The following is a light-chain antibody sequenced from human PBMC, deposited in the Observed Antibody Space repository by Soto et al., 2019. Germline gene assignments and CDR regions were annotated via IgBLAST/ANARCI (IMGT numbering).Light chain of an antibody. CDR1: ESVRCN. CDR3: QQYYDVPTIT. V-gene: IGKV3-15*01. CDR2: GAS. J-gene: IGKJ5*01. Sequence: EIVMTQSPATLSVPPGDRATLSCRASESVRCNLAWYQQKPGQAPRLLIYGASIRAADNPARFSGSGSGTQFTLTISTLKSQYFQIYYCQQYYDVPTITFGQGTRLQ.